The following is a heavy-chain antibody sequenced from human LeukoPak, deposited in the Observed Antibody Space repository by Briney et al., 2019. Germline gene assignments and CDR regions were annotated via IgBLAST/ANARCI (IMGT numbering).Heavy chain of an antibody. CDR2: INQSGST. Sequence: ETLSLTCAVYGGSFSGYYGSWIRQPPGKGLEWMGEINQSGSTNYNPSLKTRASISVDTSKKQSPLKLSSVTAADTAVYYCARARTILGYWGQGTLVTVSS. CDR3: ARARTILGY. V-gene: IGHV4-34*01. J-gene: IGHJ4*02. CDR1: GGSFSGYY.